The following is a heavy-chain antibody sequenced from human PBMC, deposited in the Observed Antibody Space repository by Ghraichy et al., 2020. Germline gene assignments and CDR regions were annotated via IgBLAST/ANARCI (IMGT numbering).Heavy chain of an antibody. V-gene: IGHV3-49*03. Sequence: GGSLRLSCTASGFTFGDYAMSWFRQAPGKGLEWVGFIRSKAYGGTTEYAASVKGRFTISRDDSKSIAYLQMNSLKTEDTAVYYCTRDLSGSNFDWLLGYYYYGMDVWGQGTTVTVSS. CDR3: TRDLSGSNFDWLLGYYYYGMDV. CDR2: IRSKAYGGTT. J-gene: IGHJ6*02. CDR1: GFTFGDYA. D-gene: IGHD3-9*01.